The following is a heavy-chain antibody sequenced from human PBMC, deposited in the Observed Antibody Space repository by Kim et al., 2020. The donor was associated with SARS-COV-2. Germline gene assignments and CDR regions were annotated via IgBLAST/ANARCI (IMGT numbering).Heavy chain of an antibody. J-gene: IGHJ2*01. CDR3: ARNLAARRWYFDL. CDR2: INHSGST. Sequence: SETLSLTCAVYGGSFSGYYWSWIRQPPGKGLEWIGEINHSGSTNYNPSLKSRVTISVDTSKNQVSLKLNSVTAADTAVYYCARNLAARRWYFDLWGRGTLVTVSS. CDR1: GGSFSGYY. D-gene: IGHD6-6*01. V-gene: IGHV4-34*01.